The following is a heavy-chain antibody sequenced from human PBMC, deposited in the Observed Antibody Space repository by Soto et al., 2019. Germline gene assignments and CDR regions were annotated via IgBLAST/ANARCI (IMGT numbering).Heavy chain of an antibody. D-gene: IGHD3-22*01. J-gene: IGHJ6*02. Sequence: GSLRLSCTASGFTFGDYAMSWVRQAPGKGLEWVGFIRSKAYGGTTEYAASVKGRFTISRDDSKSIAYLQMNSLKTEDTAVYYCTRGDYYDSSGYYLDYYYGMDVWGQGTTVTVSS. CDR1: GFTFGDYA. CDR3: TRGDYYDSSGYYLDYYYGMDV. V-gene: IGHV3-49*04. CDR2: IRSKAYGGTT.